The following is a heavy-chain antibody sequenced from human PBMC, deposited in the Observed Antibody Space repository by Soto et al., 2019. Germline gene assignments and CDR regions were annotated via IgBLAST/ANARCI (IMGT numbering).Heavy chain of an antibody. Sequence: SETLSPTCTVYGGSLSGYYWSWIRPPPRKGLEWIGEINHSGSTNYTPSLKSRVTISVDTSKNQFSLKLSSVTAADTAVYYCARAPLLRYCSSTSCYSWVNAFDIWGQGTMVTVSS. V-gene: IGHV4-34*01. CDR3: ARAPLLRYCSSTSCYSWVNAFDI. D-gene: IGHD2-2*01. CDR1: GGSLSGYY. J-gene: IGHJ3*02. CDR2: INHSGST.